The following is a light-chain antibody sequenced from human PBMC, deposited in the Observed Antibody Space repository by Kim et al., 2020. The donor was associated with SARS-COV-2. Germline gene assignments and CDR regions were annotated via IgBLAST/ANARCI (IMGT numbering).Light chain of an antibody. Sequence: LTQPASVSGSPGQSITISCTGTSSDVGGYNYVSWYQQHPGKAPKLMIYDVSNRPSGVSNRFSGSKSGNTASLTISGLQAEDEADYYCSSYTSSSTLVFGGGTQLTVL. CDR2: DVS. J-gene: IGLJ2*01. CDR3: SSYTSSSTLV. V-gene: IGLV2-14*03. CDR1: SSDVGGYNY.